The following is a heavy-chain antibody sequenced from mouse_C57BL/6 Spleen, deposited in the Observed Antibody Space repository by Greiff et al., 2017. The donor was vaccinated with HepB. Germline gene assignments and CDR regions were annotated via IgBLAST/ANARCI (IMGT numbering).Heavy chain of an antibody. CDR1: GFTLSSYG. J-gene: IGHJ2*01. D-gene: IGHD2-5*01. V-gene: IGHV5-6*02. CDR2: ISSGGSYT. Sequence: EVMLVESGGDLVKPGGSLKLSCAASGFTLSSYGMSWVRQTPDKRLEWVATISSGGSYTYYPDSVKGRFTISRDNAKNTLYLQMSSLKSEDTAMYYCATSYSNPFDYWGQGTTLTVSS. CDR3: ATSYSNPFDY.